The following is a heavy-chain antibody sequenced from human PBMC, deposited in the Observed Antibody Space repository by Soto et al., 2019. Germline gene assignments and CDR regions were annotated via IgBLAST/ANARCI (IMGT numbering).Heavy chain of an antibody. CDR2: IYHSGST. CDR3: ARVRFVGYTAMVNFAY. Sequence: SETLSLTCAVSGGSISSSNWWSWVRQPPGKGLEWIGEIYHSGSTNYNPSLKSRVTISVDKSKNQFSLKLSSVTAADTAVYYCARVRFVGYTAMVNFAYWGQGTLVTVSS. D-gene: IGHD5-18*01. V-gene: IGHV4-4*02. CDR1: GGSISSSNW. J-gene: IGHJ4*02.